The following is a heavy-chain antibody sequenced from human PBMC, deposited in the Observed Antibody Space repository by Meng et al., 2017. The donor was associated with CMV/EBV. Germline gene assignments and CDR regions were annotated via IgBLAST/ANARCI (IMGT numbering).Heavy chain of an antibody. CDR3: AKVLWSGYDYGMDV. CDR2: ISYDGSNK. V-gene: IGHV3-30-3*01. CDR1: GFTFSSYA. Sequence: GESLKISCAASGFTFSSYAMHWVRQAPGKGLEWVAVISYDGSNKYYADSVKGWLTISRDNSKNTLYLQMNSLRAEDTAVYYCAKVLWSGYDYGMDVWGQGTTVTVSS. D-gene: IGHD3-3*01. J-gene: IGHJ6*02.